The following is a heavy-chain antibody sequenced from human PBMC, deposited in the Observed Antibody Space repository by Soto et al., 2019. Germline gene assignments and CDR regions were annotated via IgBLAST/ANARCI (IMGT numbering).Heavy chain of an antibody. CDR2: ISSSSSYI. D-gene: IGHD3-22*01. V-gene: IGHV3-21*01. J-gene: IGHJ3*02. CDR3: ARGDYYDSSGPFYDAFDI. CDR1: GFTFSSYS. Sequence: EVQLVESGGGLVKPGGSLRLSCAASGFTFSSYSMNWVRQAPGKGLEWVSSISSSSSYIYYADSVKGRFTISRDNAKNSLYLQMNSLRAEDTAVYYCARGDYYDSSGPFYDAFDIWGQGTMVTVSS.